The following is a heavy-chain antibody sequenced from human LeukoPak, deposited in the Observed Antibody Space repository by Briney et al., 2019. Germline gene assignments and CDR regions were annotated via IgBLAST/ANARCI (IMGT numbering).Heavy chain of an antibody. Sequence: PSETLSLTCSVPGGSISSYYWSWIRQPAGKGLEWIGRIYTSGSTNYNPSLKSRVTMSVDTSKNQFSLKLSSVTAADTAVYYCARSTGFFGNSNYDYWGQGTLVTVSS. CDR2: IYTSGST. V-gene: IGHV4-4*07. J-gene: IGHJ4*02. CDR1: GGSISSYY. CDR3: ARSTGFFGNSNYDY. D-gene: IGHD4-11*01.